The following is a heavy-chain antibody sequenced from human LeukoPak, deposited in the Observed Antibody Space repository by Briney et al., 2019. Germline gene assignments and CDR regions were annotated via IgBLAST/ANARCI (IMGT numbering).Heavy chain of an antibody. V-gene: IGHV4-4*09. CDR2: IHSSGYT. D-gene: IGHD1-26*01. CDR1: GGSISSYY. Sequence: SETLSLTCAVYGGSISSYYWSWIRQPPGQGLEWIAYIHSSGYTNYNPSLKSRVTISVDTSNNQFSLKVTSVTAADTAMYYCTKRQGPTSGSYDYFDPWGQGALVTVSS. CDR3: TKRQGPTSGSYDYFDP. J-gene: IGHJ5*02.